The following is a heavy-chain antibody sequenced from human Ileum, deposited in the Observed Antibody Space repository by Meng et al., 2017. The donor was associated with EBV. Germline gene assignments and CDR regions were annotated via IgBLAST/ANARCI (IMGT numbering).Heavy chain of an antibody. CDR2: IIHGGSP. V-gene: IGHV4-34*12. Sequence: QVQLPQWGAGVLKVSETRSLTCAVNGGSLSGAYWNWIRQPPGKVLEWIGEIIHGGSPSYNPSLKSRVTISIDTSKNQLSLMLSSVTAADTAVYYCARRPTGIDYWGQGTLVTVSS. J-gene: IGHJ4*02. CDR3: ARRPTGIDY. D-gene: IGHD2-8*02. CDR1: GGSLSGAY.